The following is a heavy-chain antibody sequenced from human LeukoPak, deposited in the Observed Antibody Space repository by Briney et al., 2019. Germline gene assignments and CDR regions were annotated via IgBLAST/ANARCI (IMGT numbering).Heavy chain of an antibody. D-gene: IGHD3-22*01. J-gene: IGHJ4*02. V-gene: IGHV3-30*04. CDR2: ISYDGSNK. Sequence: GGSLRLSCAASGFTFSSYAMHWVRHAPGKGLEWVAVISYDGSNKYYADSVKGRFTISRDNSKNTLYLQMNSLRAEDTAVYYCARDSGSGFPRYYFDYWGQGTLVTVSS. CDR3: ARDSGSGFPRYYFDY. CDR1: GFTFSSYA.